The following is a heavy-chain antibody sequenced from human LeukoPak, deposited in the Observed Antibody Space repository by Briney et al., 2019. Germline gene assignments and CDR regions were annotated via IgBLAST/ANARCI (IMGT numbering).Heavy chain of an antibody. Sequence: PGGSLRLSCAASGFTFSSYGMHWVRQAPGKGLEWVAVISYDGSKKYYADSVKGRFTISRDNSKNTLYLQMNSLRAEDTAVYYRARDPRGIAARPRWFDPWGQGTLVTVSS. CDR2: ISYDGSKK. J-gene: IGHJ5*02. D-gene: IGHD6-6*01. V-gene: IGHV3-30*03. CDR1: GFTFSSYG. CDR3: ARDPRGIAARPRWFDP.